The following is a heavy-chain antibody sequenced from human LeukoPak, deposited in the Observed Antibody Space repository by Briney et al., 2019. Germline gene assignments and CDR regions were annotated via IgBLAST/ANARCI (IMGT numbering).Heavy chain of an antibody. CDR3: ARESADGDGNY. Sequence: SETLSLTCTVSGVSISSSSYYWGWLRQPPGKGLEGIGSIYYSGSTYYNPSLKSRVTISVDTSKNQFSLKLSSLTAADTAVYYCARESADGDGNYWGQGTLVTVPS. V-gene: IGHV4-39*02. J-gene: IGHJ4*02. CDR2: IYYSGST. D-gene: IGHD4-17*01. CDR1: GVSISSSSYY.